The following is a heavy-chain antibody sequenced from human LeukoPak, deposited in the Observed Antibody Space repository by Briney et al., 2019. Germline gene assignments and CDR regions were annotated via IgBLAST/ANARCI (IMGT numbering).Heavy chain of an antibody. CDR2: IKQDGSEK. CDR1: GFTFSNYW. D-gene: IGHD6-6*01. J-gene: IGHJ3*02. CDR3: APRPTIAARPDAFDI. Sequence: GGSLRLSCAASGFTFSNYWMSWVRQAPGKGLEWVARIKQDGSEKYYVDSVTGRFTISRDNAKNSLYLQMNSLRAEDTAVYYCAPRPTIAARPDAFDIWGQGTMVTVSS. V-gene: IGHV3-7*01.